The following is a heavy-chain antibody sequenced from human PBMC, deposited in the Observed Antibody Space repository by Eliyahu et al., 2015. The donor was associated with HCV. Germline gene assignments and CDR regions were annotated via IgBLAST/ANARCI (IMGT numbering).Heavy chain of an antibody. J-gene: IGHJ4*02. CDR3: ARDGGASRYYDSGGYYGDY. V-gene: IGHV3-48*01. CDR1: GFXFXXYS. CDR2: ISTSSNTL. D-gene: IGHD3-22*01. Sequence: EVRLVESGGVLVQPGGSLRLSCAASGFXFXXYSMNWVRQAPGKGLEWISYISTSSNTLHYADSVKGRFTISRENAKNSLYLQMNNLRAEDTALYYCARDGGASRYYDSGGYYGDYWGQGTLVTVSS.